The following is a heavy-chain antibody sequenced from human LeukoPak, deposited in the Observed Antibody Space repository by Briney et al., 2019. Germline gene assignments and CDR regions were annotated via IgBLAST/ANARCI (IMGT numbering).Heavy chain of an antibody. J-gene: IGHJ4*02. V-gene: IGHV3-23*01. CDR2: ISTSGNNV. Sequence: GGSLRLSCAASGFTFSSYAMSWVRQAPGKGLEWVSSISTSGNNVYYADSVRGRFTTSRDNSKNMLLLQMSSLRAEDTAVYYCAAYYHGGGGDYWGQGTLVTVSP. CDR3: AAYYHGGGGDY. CDR1: GFTFSSYA. D-gene: IGHD2-21*01.